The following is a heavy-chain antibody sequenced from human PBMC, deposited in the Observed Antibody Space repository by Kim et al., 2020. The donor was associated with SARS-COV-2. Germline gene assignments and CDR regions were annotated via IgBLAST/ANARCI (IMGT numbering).Heavy chain of an antibody. Sequence: GGSLRLSCAASGFTFSSYGMHWVRQAPGKGLEWVAVIWYDGSNKYYADSVKGRFTISRDNSKNTLYLQMNSLRAEDTAVYYCARSRTTSPYYYYYMDVWGKGTPVTVSS. CDR2: IWYDGSNK. J-gene: IGHJ6*03. CDR1: GFTFSSYG. CDR3: ARSRTTSPYYYYYMDV. D-gene: IGHD1-7*01. V-gene: IGHV3-33*01.